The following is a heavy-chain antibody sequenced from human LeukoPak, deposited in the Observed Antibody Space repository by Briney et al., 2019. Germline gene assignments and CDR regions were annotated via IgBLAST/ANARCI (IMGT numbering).Heavy chain of an antibody. CDR1: EFTFSTYS. CDR2: ISSSSSYI. Sequence: GGSLRLSCAASEFTFSTYSMNWVRQAPGKGLEWVSSISSSSSYIYYADSVKGLFTISRDNAKNSPYLQMNSLRAEDTAVYYCARGENNYGYYYFDYWGQGTLVTVSS. J-gene: IGHJ4*02. D-gene: IGHD5-18*01. CDR3: ARGENNYGYYYFDY. V-gene: IGHV3-21*01.